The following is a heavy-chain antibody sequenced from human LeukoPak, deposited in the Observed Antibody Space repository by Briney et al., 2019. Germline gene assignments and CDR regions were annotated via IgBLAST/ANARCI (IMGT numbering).Heavy chain of an antibody. D-gene: IGHD2-15*01. CDR3: AKTRGYCSGGSCYCDY. CDR2: LSNSGDTT. Sequence: GGSLRLSCAASGFTFSSYAMSWVRQAPGKGLEWVSSLSNSGDTTYYADSVKGRFTISRDNSKNTLYLLLNSLRAEDTAVYYCAKTRGYCSGGSCYCDYWGQGTLVTVSS. V-gene: IGHV3-23*01. J-gene: IGHJ4*02. CDR1: GFTFSSYA.